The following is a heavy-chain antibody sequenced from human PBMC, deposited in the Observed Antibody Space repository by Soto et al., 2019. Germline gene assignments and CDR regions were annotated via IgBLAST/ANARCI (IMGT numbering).Heavy chain of an antibody. V-gene: IGHV1-3*01. J-gene: IGHJ5*02. CDR1: GITFSSYA. D-gene: IGHD5-12*01. CDR3: ARAISGYVT. CDR2: INAGNGDT. Sequence: GASVKVSCKASGITFSSYAMHWLRQAPGQRLEWMGWINAGNGDTRYSQIFQGRVTLTRDTSASTVYLDLSSLRSEDTAIYYCARAISGYVTWGQGTLVTVSS.